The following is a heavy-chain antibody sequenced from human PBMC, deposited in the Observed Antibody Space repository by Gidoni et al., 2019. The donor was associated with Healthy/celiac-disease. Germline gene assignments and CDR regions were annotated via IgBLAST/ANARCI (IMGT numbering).Heavy chain of an antibody. V-gene: IGHV3-23*01. CDR2: ISGSGGST. CDR1: GFTFRSYA. CDR3: AKATYSLDS. Sequence: EVQLLESGGGLVQPGGSLRLSCVASGFTFRSYAMNWVRQAPGKGLEWGSGISGSGGSTYYADSVKGRFTISRDNSKNTLFLQMDSLRAEDTAVYYCAKATYSLDSWGQGTLVTVSS. D-gene: IGHD6-13*01. J-gene: IGHJ4*02.